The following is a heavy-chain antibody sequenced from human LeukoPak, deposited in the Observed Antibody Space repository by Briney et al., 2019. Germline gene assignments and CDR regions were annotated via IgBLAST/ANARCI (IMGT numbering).Heavy chain of an antibody. CDR3: VRDYLVSGRGYSSSSNWFDP. D-gene: IGHD6-13*01. CDR1: GYTFTSYG. J-gene: IGHJ5*02. Sequence: GASVKVSCKASGYTFTSYGISWVRQAPGQGLEWMGWISAYNGNTNYAQKLQGRVTMTTDTSTSTAYMELRSLRSDDTAVYYCVRDYLVSGRGYSSSSNWFDPWGQGTLVTVSS. V-gene: IGHV1-18*01. CDR2: ISAYNGNT.